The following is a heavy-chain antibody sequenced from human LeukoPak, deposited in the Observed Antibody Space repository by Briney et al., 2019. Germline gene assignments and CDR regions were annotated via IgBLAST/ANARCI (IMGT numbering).Heavy chain of an antibody. CDR2: IDYDGSST. CDR1: GFTFSSYW. Sequence: GGSLRLSCAASGFTFSSYWMHWVRQPPGKGLVWVSRIDYDGSSTNYADSVKSRVTISRDNAKNTLYLQMNSLRAEDTAVYYCAREYSGSYDAFDIWGQGTMVTVSS. V-gene: IGHV3-74*01. J-gene: IGHJ3*02. D-gene: IGHD1-26*01. CDR3: AREYSGSYDAFDI.